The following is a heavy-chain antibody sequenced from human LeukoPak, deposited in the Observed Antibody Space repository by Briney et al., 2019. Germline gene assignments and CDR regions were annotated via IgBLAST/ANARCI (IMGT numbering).Heavy chain of an antibody. CDR1: GFTFSSYW. CDR3: ASSRWLRHFDY. Sequence: QAGGSLRLSCAASGFTFSSYWMSWVRQAPGKGLEWVANIRQDGSEKYYVDSVKGRFTISRDNAKNSLYLQMNSLRAEDTAVYYCASSRWLRHFDYWGQGTLVTVSS. D-gene: IGHD5-12*01. V-gene: IGHV3-7*03. J-gene: IGHJ4*02. CDR2: IRQDGSEK.